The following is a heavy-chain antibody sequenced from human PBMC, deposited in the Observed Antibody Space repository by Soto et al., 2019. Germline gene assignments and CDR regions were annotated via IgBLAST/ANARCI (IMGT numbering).Heavy chain of an antibody. CDR1: GFTFTRYS. CDR3: ARESEDLTSNFDY. CDR2: ISSTTNYI. Sequence: GGSLRLSCAASGFTFTRYSMNWVRQASGKGLEWVSSISSTTNYIYYGDSMKGRFTISRDNAKNSLYLEMNSLRAEDTAVYYCARESEDLTSNFDYWGQGTLVTAPQ. V-gene: IGHV3-21*06. J-gene: IGHJ4*02.